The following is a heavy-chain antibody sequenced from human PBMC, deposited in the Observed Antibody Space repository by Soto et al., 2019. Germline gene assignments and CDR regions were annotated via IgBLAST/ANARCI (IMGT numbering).Heavy chain of an antibody. D-gene: IGHD4-4*01. J-gene: IGHJ5*02. V-gene: IGHV1-18*01. Sequence: QGQLVQSGAEVKKPGASVKVSCKASGYTFTDYGISWVRQAPGQGLEWMGWISVDNGNTKYVESLQGRVTMTTDTASSTAYLEVRSLRSDDTAMYYCARTSVSNYNWFDPWGQGTLVTVSS. CDR3: ARTSVSNYNWFDP. CDR2: ISVDNGNT. CDR1: GYTFTDYG.